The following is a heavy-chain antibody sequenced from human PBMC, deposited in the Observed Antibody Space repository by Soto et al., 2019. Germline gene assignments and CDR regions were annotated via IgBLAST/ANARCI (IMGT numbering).Heavy chain of an antibody. V-gene: IGHV3-66*01. Sequence: GGSLRLSCAASGFTVSSNYMSWVRQAPGKGLEWVSVIYSGGSTYYADSVKGRFTISRDNSKNTLYLQMNSLRAEDTVVYYCARAASGSYTRHFDYWGQGTLVTVSS. D-gene: IGHD1-26*01. J-gene: IGHJ4*02. CDR2: IYSGGST. CDR1: GFTVSSNY. CDR3: ARAASGSYTRHFDY.